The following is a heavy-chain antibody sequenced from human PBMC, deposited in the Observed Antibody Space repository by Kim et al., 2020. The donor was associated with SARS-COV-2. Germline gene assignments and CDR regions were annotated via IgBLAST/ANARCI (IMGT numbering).Heavy chain of an antibody. V-gene: IGHV3-30*04. Sequence: GGSLRLSCAASGFTFSSYAMHWVRQAPGKGLEWVAVISYDGSNKYYADSVKGRFTISRDNSKNTLYLQMNSLRAEDTAVYYCASLTLNSQLGVRGVSPSFFDYWGQGTLVTVSS. J-gene: IGHJ4*02. CDR1: GFTFSSYA. CDR3: ASLTLNSQLGVRGVSPSFFDY. D-gene: IGHD3-10*01. CDR2: ISYDGSNK.